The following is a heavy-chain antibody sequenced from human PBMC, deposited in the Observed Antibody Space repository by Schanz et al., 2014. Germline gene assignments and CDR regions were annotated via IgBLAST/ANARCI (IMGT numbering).Heavy chain of an antibody. CDR1: GLTFSSYG. Sequence: QVQLVESGGGVVQPGRSLRLSCATSGLTFSSYGMHWVRQAPGKGLEWVAVIWFDGNNKYYADSVKGRFTISRDNSKNTLYLQMNSLRAEDTALYYCSRGIVGGLDCWGQGTLVTVSS. CDR3: SRGIVGGLDC. D-gene: IGHD3-16*01. J-gene: IGHJ4*02. CDR2: IWFDGNNK. V-gene: IGHV3-33*01.